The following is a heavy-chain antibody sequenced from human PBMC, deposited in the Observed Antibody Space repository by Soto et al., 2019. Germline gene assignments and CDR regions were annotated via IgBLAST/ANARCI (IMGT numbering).Heavy chain of an antibody. CDR2: INPSGGST. V-gene: IGHV1-46*01. J-gene: IGHJ5*02. CDR1: GYTFTSYY. CDR3: GLSSSWYGRWFDP. D-gene: IGHD6-13*01. Sequence: QVQLVQSGAEVKKPGASVKVSCKASGYTFTSYYMHWVRQAPGQGLEWMGIINPSGGSTSYAQKFQGRVTMTRDTSTSTFYMELSSLRSEDTAVYYCGLSSSWYGRWFDPWGQGTLVTVSS.